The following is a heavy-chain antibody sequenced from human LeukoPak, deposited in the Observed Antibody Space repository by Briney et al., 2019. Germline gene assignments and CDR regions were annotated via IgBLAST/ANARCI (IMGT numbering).Heavy chain of an antibody. CDR2: ISFDGSKK. CDR3: VKTRVIVLMAAFDY. D-gene: IGHD2-8*01. V-gene: IGHV3-30*18. CDR1: GFTFSSYG. J-gene: IGHJ4*02. Sequence: PGGSLRLSCAASGFTFSSYGMHWVRQAPGKGLEWVAIISFDGSKKYYADSVKGRFTISRDNSKNTLYLQMNSLRAEDTAVYYCVKTRVIVLMAAFDYWGQGTLVTVSS.